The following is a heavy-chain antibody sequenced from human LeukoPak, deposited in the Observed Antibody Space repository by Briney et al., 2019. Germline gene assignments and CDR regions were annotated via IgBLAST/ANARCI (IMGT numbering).Heavy chain of an antibody. CDR3: ARVSYYYYYGMDV. Sequence: SSETLSLTCTVSGGSISSGDYYWSWIRQPPGKGLEWIGYIYHSGSTYYNPSLKSRVTISVDTSKNQFSLKLSSVTAADTAVYYCARVSYYYYYGMDVWGQGTTVTVSS. V-gene: IGHV4-30-4*01. CDR1: GGSISSGDYY. CDR2: IYHSGST. J-gene: IGHJ6*02.